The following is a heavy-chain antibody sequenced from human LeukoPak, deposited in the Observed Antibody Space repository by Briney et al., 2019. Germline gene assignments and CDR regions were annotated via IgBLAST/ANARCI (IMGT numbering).Heavy chain of an antibody. V-gene: IGHV3-48*02. CDR2: ISSSGTSI. CDR3: ARDVERTGGTYYYGSGSPRG. Sequence: PGGSLRLSCASSGFTFSSYAMHWVRQAPGKGLDWVSYISSSGTSIYYADSVKGRFTISRDNAKNALYLQMNSLRDEDTAVYYCARDVERTGGTYYYGSGSPRGWGQGTLVTVSS. D-gene: IGHD3-10*01. CDR1: GFTFSSYA. J-gene: IGHJ4*02.